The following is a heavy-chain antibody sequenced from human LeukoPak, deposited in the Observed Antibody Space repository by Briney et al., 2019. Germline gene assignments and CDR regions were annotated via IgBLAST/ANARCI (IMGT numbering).Heavy chain of an antibody. V-gene: IGHV3-30*18. CDR2: ISYDGSNK. CDR3: AKIVGSYYFDY. D-gene: IGHD1-26*01. Sequence: GGSLRLSCAASGFTFSSYGMHWVRQAPGKGLEWVAVISYDGSNKYYADSVKGRFTISRDNSKSTLYLQMNSLRAEDTAVYYCAKIVGSYYFDYWGQGTLVTVSS. J-gene: IGHJ4*02. CDR1: GFTFSSYG.